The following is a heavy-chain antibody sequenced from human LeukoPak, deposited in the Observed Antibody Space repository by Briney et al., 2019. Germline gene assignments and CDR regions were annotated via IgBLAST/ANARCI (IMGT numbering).Heavy chain of an antibody. CDR3: ARQHFSSWYVRWFDP. CDR1: GYSFTSYW. CDR2: IYPGDSDT. V-gene: IGHV5-51*01. J-gene: IGHJ5*02. D-gene: IGHD6-13*01. Sequence: GESLKISFKGSGYSFTSYWIGWVRQMPGKGLEWMGIIYPGDSDTRYSPSFQGQVTISADKSISTAYLQWSILKASDTAMYYCARQHFSSWYVRWFDPWGQGTLVTVSS.